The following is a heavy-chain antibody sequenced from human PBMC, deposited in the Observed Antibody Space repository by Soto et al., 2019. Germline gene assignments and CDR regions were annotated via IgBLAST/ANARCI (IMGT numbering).Heavy chain of an antibody. CDR3: ARDDHIVVVPTSLGAMDV. V-gene: IGHV4-4*03. D-gene: IGHD2-2*01. J-gene: IGHJ6*02. Sequence: PETLSLPCAVYGGSISSNKWWSWVRQPPGKGLEWIGEIYHSGSTNYNPSLKSRVTISLDKSKNQFSLKLTSVTAADSAVYYCARDDHIVVVPTSLGAMDVWGQGTAVTVSS. CDR1: GGSISSNKW. CDR2: IYHSGST.